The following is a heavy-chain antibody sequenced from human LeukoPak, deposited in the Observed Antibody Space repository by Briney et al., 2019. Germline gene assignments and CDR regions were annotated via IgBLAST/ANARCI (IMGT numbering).Heavy chain of an antibody. CDR2: INPNSGGT. V-gene: IGHV1-2*02. CDR3: ARVYSGSFSPFDY. Sequence: ASVKVSCKASGYTFTGYYMHWVRQAPGQGLEWMGWINPNSGGTNYAQKFQGRVTMTRDTSISTAYMELSRLRSDDTALYYCARVYSGSFSPFDYWGQGTLVTVSS. D-gene: IGHD1-26*01. CDR1: GYTFTGYY. J-gene: IGHJ4*02.